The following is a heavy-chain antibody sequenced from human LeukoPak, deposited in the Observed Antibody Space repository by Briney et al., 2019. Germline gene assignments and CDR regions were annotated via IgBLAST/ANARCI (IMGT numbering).Heavy chain of an antibody. CDR3: VRGNGWYAY. Sequence: PSETLSLTCTVSGGSISSYYWSWIRQSPGKGLEWIGYIYDSWSTNHNPSLKSRVTISVDTSKNQFSLKLSSVTTADTAVYYCVRGNGWYAYWGQGTLVTASS. J-gene: IGHJ4*02. V-gene: IGHV4-59*01. CDR1: GGSISSYY. D-gene: IGHD6-19*01. CDR2: IYDSWST.